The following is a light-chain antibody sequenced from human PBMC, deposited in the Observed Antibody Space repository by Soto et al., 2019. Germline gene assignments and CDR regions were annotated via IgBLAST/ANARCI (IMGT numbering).Light chain of an antibody. CDR3: GSYTSTYVRI. Sequence: QSALTQPASVSGSPGQSITISCTGTSSDVGRYNYVSWYRQYPGRGPKLIIYEVTNRPSGVSDRFSGSKSGNVASLTISGLQAAVEADYYCGSYTSTYVRIFGTGTNVTVL. CDR2: EVT. CDR1: SSDVGRYNY. V-gene: IGLV2-14*01. J-gene: IGLJ1*01.